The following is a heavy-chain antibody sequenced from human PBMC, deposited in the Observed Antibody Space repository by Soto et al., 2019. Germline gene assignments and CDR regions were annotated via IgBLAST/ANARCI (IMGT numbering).Heavy chain of an antibody. CDR3: AKRYDSGGSRGAPFDY. V-gene: IGHV3-23*01. CDR1: GFTFSSYA. J-gene: IGHJ4*01. CDR2: ISGSGGNT. Sequence: PGGSLRLSCAASGFTFSSYAMTWVRQAPGKGLEWVSAISGSGGNTYYADSVKGRFTISRDNSKNTLFFQMNSLRVEDTAIYYCAKRYDSGGSRGAPFDYWSPGTLVTVSS. D-gene: IGHD3-22*01.